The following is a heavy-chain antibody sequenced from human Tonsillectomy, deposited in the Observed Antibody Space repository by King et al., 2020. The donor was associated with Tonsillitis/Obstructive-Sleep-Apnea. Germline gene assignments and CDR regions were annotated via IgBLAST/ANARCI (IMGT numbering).Heavy chain of an antibody. Sequence: TLKESGPVLVKPTETLTLTCTVSGFSLSNARMGVSWIRQPPGKALEWLAHIFSNDEKSYSTSLNSRLTISKDTSRSQVVLTMTNMDPVDTATYSCARAPSTSYFYYCYMDVWGKGTTVTVS. D-gene: IGHD2-2*01. V-gene: IGHV2-26*01. CDR2: IFSNDEK. CDR1: GFSLSNARMG. J-gene: IGHJ6*03. CDR3: ARAPSTSYFYYCYMDV.